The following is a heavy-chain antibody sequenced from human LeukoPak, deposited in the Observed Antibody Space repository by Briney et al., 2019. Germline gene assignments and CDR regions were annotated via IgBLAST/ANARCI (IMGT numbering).Heavy chain of an antibody. CDR1: GFTFDDYA. V-gene: IGHV3-9*03. CDR2: ISWNSGSI. CDR3: AKAGSSWYYFDY. D-gene: IGHD6-13*01. J-gene: IGHJ4*02. Sequence: ETGGSLRLSCAASGFTFDDYAMHWVRQAPGKGLEWVSGISWNSGSIGYADSVKGRFTISRDNAKNSLYLQMNSLRADDMALYYCAKAGSSWYYFDYWGQGTLVTVSS.